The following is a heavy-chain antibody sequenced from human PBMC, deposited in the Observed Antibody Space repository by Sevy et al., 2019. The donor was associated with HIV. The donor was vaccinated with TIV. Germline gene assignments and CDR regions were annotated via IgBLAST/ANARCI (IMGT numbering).Heavy chain of an antibody. J-gene: IGHJ5*02. CDR2: INQDERHI. CDR3: ARDPDWGALDR. V-gene: IGHV3-7*01. D-gene: IGHD7-27*01. CDR1: GFTFSDFW. Sequence: GGSLRLSCEVSGFTFSDFWMTWVRQSPGKGLEWVAYINQDERHINLLDSVRGRFTISRDNAKNSLYLQMDSLRAEDTAIYYCARDPDWGALDRWGQGTLVNVSS.